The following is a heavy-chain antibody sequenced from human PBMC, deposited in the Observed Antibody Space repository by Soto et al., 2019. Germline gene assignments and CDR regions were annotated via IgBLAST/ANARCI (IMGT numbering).Heavy chain of an antibody. J-gene: IGHJ3*02. Sequence: PGGSLSLSCAASGFSLSSYAMSWVRQAPGKGLEWVSTLSGSGGSTYYADSVKGRFTISRANSKKTLYLQMHSLKAEDTAATSRPKRSAFDIWGQGTMVTVSS. CDR1: GFSLSSYA. CDR2: LSGSGGST. CDR3: PKRSAFDI. V-gene: IGHV3-23*01.